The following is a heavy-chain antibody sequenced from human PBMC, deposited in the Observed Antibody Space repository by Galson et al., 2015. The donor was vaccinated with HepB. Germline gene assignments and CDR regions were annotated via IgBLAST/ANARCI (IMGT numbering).Heavy chain of an antibody. J-gene: IGHJ6*02. D-gene: IGHD2-2*01. CDR1: GYTFTSYA. CDR3: ARDQCSSTSCWPGNYYYYGMDV. V-gene: IGHV7-4-1*01. CDR2: INTNTGNP. Sequence: SVKVSCKASGYTFTSYAMNWVRQAPGQGLEWMGWINTNTGNPTYAQGFTGRFVFSLDTSVSTAYLQICSLKAEDTAVYYCARDQCSSTSCWPGNYYYYGMDVWGQGTTVTVSS.